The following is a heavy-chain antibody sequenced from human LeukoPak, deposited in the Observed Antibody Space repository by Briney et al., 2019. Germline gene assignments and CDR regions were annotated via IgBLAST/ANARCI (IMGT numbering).Heavy chain of an antibody. CDR1: GFTFSSYT. Sequence: GGSLRLSCAASGFTFSSYTMNWVRQPPGKGLEWVSNIGTSSTTIYYADSVKGRFTISRDNAKNSLYLQMNSLRADDTAVYYCARFAAGGSYYYYMDVWGKGATVTVSS. J-gene: IGHJ6*03. CDR3: ARFAAGGSYYYYMDV. D-gene: IGHD6-25*01. CDR2: IGTSSTTI. V-gene: IGHV3-48*01.